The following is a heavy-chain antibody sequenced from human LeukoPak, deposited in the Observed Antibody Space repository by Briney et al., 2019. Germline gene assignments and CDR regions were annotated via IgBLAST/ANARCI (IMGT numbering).Heavy chain of an antibody. V-gene: IGHV1-2*02. D-gene: IGHD3-10*01. J-gene: IGHJ4*02. Sequence: GASVKVSCKASGYNFTGYYMHWVRQAPGQGLEWMGWINPNSGGTNYAQKFQGRFTMTRDTSINTVYMELSGLRSDDTAVYYCTRHNYQFDFNSWGQGTLVTVSS. CDR1: GYNFTGYY. CDR3: TRHNYQFDFNS. CDR2: INPNSGGT.